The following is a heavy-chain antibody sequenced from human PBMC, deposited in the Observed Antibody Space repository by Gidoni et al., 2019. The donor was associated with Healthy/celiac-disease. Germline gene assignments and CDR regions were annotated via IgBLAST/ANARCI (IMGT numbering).Heavy chain of an antibody. CDR1: GYTFTGYY. D-gene: IGHD2-15*01. V-gene: IGHV1-2*04. Sequence: QVQLVQSGAEVKKPGASVKVSCKASGYTFTGYYMHWVRQAPGQGLEWMGWINPNSGGTNYAQKFQGWVTMTRDTSISTAYMELSRLRSDDTAVYYCARDMGLVGEYYYYGMDVWGQGTTVTVSS. CDR2: INPNSGGT. CDR3: ARDMGLVGEYYYYGMDV. J-gene: IGHJ6*02.